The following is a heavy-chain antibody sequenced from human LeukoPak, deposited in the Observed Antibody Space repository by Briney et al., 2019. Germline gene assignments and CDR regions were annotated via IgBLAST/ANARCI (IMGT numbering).Heavy chain of an antibody. D-gene: IGHD6-19*01. CDR2: INSDGSST. V-gene: IGHV3-74*01. J-gene: IGHJ4*02. Sequence: PGGSLRPSCAASGFTFSSYWMHWVRQAPGKGLVWVSRINSDGSSTSYADSVKGRFTISRDNAKNTLYLQMNSLRAEDTAVYYCASLRIAVAGGDYWGQGTLVTVSS. CDR3: ASLRIAVAGGDY. CDR1: GFTFSSYW.